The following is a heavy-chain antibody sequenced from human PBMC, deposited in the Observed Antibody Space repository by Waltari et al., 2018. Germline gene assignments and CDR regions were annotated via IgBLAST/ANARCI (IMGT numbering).Heavy chain of an antibody. J-gene: IGHJ4*02. CDR1: GGSFSGYY. Sequence: QVQLQQWGAGLLKPSETLSLTCAVYGGSFSGYYWSWIRQPPGKGLEWIGEINHSGSTNYNPSLKSRVTISVDTSKNQFSLKLSSVTAADTAVYYCARKEGDSGYYFGYWGQGTLVTVSS. V-gene: IGHV4-34*01. CDR2: INHSGST. CDR3: ARKEGDSGYYFGY. D-gene: IGHD3-22*01.